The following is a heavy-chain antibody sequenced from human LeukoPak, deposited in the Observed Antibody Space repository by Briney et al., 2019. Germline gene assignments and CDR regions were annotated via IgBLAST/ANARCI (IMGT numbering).Heavy chain of an antibody. CDR2: VYSDGTT. Sequence: PGGSLRLSCAASGVTVSSDYISWVRQAPGKGLEWVSVVYSDGTTNYADSVRGRFSTSRDTYKNTIYLQMNSLRADDTAVYYCARAEAAAGSYWGQGTLVTVSA. CDR3: ARAEAAAGSY. J-gene: IGHJ4*02. D-gene: IGHD6-13*01. CDR1: GVTVSSDY. V-gene: IGHV3-53*01.